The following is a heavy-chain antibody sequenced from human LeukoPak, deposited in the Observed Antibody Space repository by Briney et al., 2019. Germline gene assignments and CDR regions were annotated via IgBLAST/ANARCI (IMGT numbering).Heavy chain of an antibody. Sequence: SETLSLTCSVSGYSISSAYYWGWIRQPPGKGLEWIGTMYHSGSTNYNPSLKSRVTISVDKSKNQFSLKLSSVTAADTAVYFCARGFRGDNFDYWGQGTLVTVSS. CDR1: GYSISSAYY. D-gene: IGHD7-27*01. CDR2: MYHSGST. V-gene: IGHV4-38-2*02. CDR3: ARGFRGDNFDY. J-gene: IGHJ4*02.